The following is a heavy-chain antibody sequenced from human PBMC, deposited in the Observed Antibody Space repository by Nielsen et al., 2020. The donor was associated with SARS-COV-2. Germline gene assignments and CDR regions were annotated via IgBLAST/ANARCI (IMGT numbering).Heavy chain of an antibody. D-gene: IGHD2-21*01. J-gene: IGHJ6*03. CDR2: VSHSGSI. CDR3: ARGALVVVPSPILGLGPFFYYFSLDV. Sequence: SETLSLTCAVSGGSVSSNDWWTWVRPSPGKGLEWIGEVSHSGSINYNPSLKSRVTLSMDKSKRQFSLRLTSVSAADTAVHFCARGALVVVPSPILGLGPFFYYFSLDVWGKGTTVIVSS. V-gene: IGHV4-4*02. CDR1: GGSVSSNDW.